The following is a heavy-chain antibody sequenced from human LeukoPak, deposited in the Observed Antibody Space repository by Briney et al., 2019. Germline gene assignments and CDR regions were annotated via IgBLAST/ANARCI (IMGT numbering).Heavy chain of an antibody. Sequence: ASVKVSCKASGYTFTSYDINWVRQATGQGLEWMGWMNPNSGNTGYAQKFQGRVIITRNTSISTAYMELSSLRSEDTAVYYCARGLQYHKDFDYWGQGTLVTVSS. V-gene: IGHV1-8*03. J-gene: IGHJ4*02. CDR2: MNPNSGNT. CDR3: ARGLQYHKDFDY. CDR1: GYTFTSYD. D-gene: IGHD2-15*01.